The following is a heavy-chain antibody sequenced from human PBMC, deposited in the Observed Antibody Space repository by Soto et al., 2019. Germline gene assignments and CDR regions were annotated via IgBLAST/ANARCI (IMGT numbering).Heavy chain of an antibody. V-gene: IGHV1-3*01. Sequence: QAQLVQSGAEAKQPGASVRVSCKASGYTFTDFALHWWRRAPGQGLEGMGWINVGNGNTGYSRKFQGRVTNDRDMSATTAYIAVTSLTSEDTAIYYCAREGAHYAPFDLWGQGTLVTVSS. CDR1: GYTFTDFA. CDR2: INVGNGNT. CDR3: AREGAHYAPFDL. D-gene: IGHD3-16*01. J-gene: IGHJ4*02.